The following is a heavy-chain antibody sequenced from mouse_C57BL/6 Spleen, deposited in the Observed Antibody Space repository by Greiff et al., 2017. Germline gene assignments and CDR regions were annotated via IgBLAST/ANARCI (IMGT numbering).Heavy chain of an antibody. V-gene: IGHV14-4*01. CDR3: TTKGYDEILYCAMDY. CDR2: IDPENGDS. CDR1: GFNIKDDY. D-gene: IGHD2-2*01. Sequence: VQLQQSGAELVRPGASVKLSCTASGFNIKDDYMHWVKQRPEQGLEWIGWIDPENGDSEYASKFQGKATLTADTSSNTAYLQLSSLTSEDTAVYYCTTKGYDEILYCAMDYWGQGTSVTVSS. J-gene: IGHJ4*01.